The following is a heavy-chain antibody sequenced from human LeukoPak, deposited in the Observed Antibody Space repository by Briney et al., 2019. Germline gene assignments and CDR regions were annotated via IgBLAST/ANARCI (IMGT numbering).Heavy chain of an antibody. J-gene: IGHJ6*03. CDR2: IKQDGSEK. D-gene: IGHD1-26*01. V-gene: IGHV3-7*01. CDR1: GFTFSSYG. Sequence: GGSLRLSCAASGFTFSSYGMHWVRQAPGKGLEWVANIKQDGSEKYYVDSVKGRFTISRDNAKNSLYLQMNSLRAEDTAVYYCARETRSGSYFYYYYYYMDVWGKGTTVTVSS. CDR3: ARETRSGSYFYYYYYYMDV.